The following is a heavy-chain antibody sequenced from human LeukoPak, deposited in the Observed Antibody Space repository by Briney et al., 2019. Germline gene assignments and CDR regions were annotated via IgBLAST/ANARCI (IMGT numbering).Heavy chain of an antibody. CDR3: ARGEYQLLLGY. V-gene: IGHV4-34*01. CDR2: INHSGST. CDR1: GGSFSGYY. Sequence: PSETLSLTCAVYGGSFSGYYWSWIRQPPGKRLEWIGEINHSGSTNYNPSLKSRVTISVDTSKNQFSLKLSSVTAADTAVYYCARGEYQLLLGYWGQGTLVTDSS. J-gene: IGHJ4*02. D-gene: IGHD2-2*01.